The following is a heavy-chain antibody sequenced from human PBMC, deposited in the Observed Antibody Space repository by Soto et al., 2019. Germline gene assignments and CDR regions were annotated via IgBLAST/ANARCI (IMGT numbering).Heavy chain of an antibody. CDR2: ISWNSGSI. Sequence: EVQLVESGGGLVQPGRSLRLSCAASGFTFDDYAMHWVRQAPGKGLEWVSGISWNSGSIGYADSVKGRFTISRDNAKNSLYLQMNSLRAEDTALYYCAKDASVAGKGLVDYWGQGTLVTVSS. CDR1: GFTFDDYA. V-gene: IGHV3-9*01. D-gene: IGHD6-19*01. CDR3: AKDASVAGKGLVDY. J-gene: IGHJ4*02.